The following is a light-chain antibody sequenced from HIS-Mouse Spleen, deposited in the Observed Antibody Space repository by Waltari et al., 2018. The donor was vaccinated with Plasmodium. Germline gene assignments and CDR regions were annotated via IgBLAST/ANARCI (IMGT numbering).Light chain of an antibody. Sequence: SYELTQPPSVSVSPGQTARITCSGDALPKKYAYWYQQKSGPAPVLVIYEDSKRPSGIPERFAGSSSGTMATLTISGAQVEYEADYYCYSTDSSGNHRVFGGGTKLTVL. CDR1: ALPKKY. CDR2: EDS. J-gene: IGLJ3*02. CDR3: YSTDSSGNHRV. V-gene: IGLV3-10*01.